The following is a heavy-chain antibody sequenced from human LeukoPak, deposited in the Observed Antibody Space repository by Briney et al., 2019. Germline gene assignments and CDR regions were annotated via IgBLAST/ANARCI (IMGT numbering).Heavy chain of an antibody. CDR3: ARYEMTDY. J-gene: IGHJ4*02. D-gene: IGHD3-3*01. CDR1: GYTFTGFY. CDR2: INPNSGDT. V-gene: IGHV1-2*02. Sequence: ASVKVSCKASGYTFTGFYLHWVRRAPGQGLEWMGWINPNSGDTNYAQKVQGRVTMTRDMSIRTVYMELKRLRSDDTAVYYCARYEMTDYWGQGTLVTVSS.